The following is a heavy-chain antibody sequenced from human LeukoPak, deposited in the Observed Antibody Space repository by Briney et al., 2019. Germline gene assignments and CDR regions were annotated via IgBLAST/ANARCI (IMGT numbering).Heavy chain of an antibody. J-gene: IGHJ4*02. V-gene: IGHV4-38-2*02. Sequence: SETLSLTCTVSGYSISSGYYWGWIRQPPGKGLEWIGSIYHSGSTNYNPSLKSRVTMSVDTSKNQFSLKLSSVTAADTAVYYCAGYDFWSGYCFDYWGQGTLVTVSS. CDR3: AGYDFWSGYCFDY. CDR2: IYHSGST. CDR1: GYSISSGYY. D-gene: IGHD3-3*01.